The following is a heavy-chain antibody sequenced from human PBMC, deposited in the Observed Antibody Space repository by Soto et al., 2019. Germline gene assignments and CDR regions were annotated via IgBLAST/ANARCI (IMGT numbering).Heavy chain of an antibody. V-gene: IGHV4-39*01. CDR3: ARLVFYGHGPGDY. CDR1: GGSISSSSYY. D-gene: IGHD4-17*01. Sequence: SETLSLTCTVSGGSISSSSYYWGWIRQPPGKGLEWIGSIYYSGSTYYNPSLKSRVTISVDTSKNQFSLKLSSVTAADTAVYYCARLVFYGHGPGDYWGQGTLVPVSS. CDR2: IYYSGST. J-gene: IGHJ4*02.